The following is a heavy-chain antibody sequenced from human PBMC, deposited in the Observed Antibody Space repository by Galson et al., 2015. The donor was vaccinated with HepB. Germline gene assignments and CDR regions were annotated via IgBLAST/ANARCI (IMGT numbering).Heavy chain of an antibody. CDR3: ARDLMVVPAAVHFPPKSAWFDP. D-gene: IGHD2-2*01. J-gene: IGHJ5*02. CDR2: ISSSSSYI. V-gene: IGHV3-21*01. Sequence: SLRLSCAASGFTFSSYSMNWVRQAPGKGLEWVSSISSSSSYIYYADSVKDRFTISRDNAKNSLYLQMNSLRAEDTAVYYCARDLMVVPAAVHFPPKSAWFDPWGQGTLVTVSS. CDR1: GFTFSSYS.